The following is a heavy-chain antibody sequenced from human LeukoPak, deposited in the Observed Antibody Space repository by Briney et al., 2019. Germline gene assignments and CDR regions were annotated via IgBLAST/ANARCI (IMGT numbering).Heavy chain of an antibody. CDR2: INAGNGNT. D-gene: IGHD3-3*01. V-gene: IGHV1-3*01. Sequence: GASVKVSCKASGYTFTSYAMHWVRQAPGQRLEWMGWINAGNGNTKYSQKFQGRVTITRDTSASTAYMELSSLRSEDTAVYYCARELTYYDFWSGFINYYYYGMDVWGQGTTVTVSS. CDR3: ARELTYYDFWSGFINYYYYGMDV. CDR1: GYTFTSYA. J-gene: IGHJ6*02.